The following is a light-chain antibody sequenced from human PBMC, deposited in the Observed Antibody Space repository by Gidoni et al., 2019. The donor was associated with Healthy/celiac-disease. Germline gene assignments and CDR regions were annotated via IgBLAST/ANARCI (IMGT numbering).Light chain of an antibody. V-gene: IGKV3-15*01. CDR1: QSVSSN. Sequence: EIVLTPSPATLSVSPGERATLSCRASQSVSSNLAWYQQKPGQAPRLLIYGASTRATGIPARFSGSGSGTEFTLTISSLQSEDFAVYYCQQYNNWPLRSFGQGTKLEIK. CDR3: QQYNNWPLRS. CDR2: GAS. J-gene: IGKJ2*04.